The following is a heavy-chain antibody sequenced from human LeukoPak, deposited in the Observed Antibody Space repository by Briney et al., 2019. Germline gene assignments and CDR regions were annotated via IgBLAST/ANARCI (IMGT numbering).Heavy chain of an antibody. J-gene: IGHJ4*02. CDR2: IYHSGST. Sequence: SETLSLTCTVSGYSISSGYYWGWIRQPPGKGLEWIGSIYHSGSTYYNPSLKSRVTISVDTSKNQFSLKLSSVTAADTAVYYCARAFGGAPDYWGQGTLVTVSS. CDR1: GYSISSGYY. CDR3: ARAFGGAPDY. V-gene: IGHV4-38-2*02. D-gene: IGHD3-16*01.